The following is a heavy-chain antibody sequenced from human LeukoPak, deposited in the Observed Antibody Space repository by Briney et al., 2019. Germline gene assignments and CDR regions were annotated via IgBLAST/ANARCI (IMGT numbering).Heavy chain of an antibody. CDR3: ARGPPTVTRKKQQRTFLDYFQH. V-gene: IGHV4-34*01. CDR1: GGSFSGYY. CDR2: INHSGST. Sequence: SETLSLTCAVYGGSFSGYYWSWIRQPPGKGLEWIGEINHSGSTNYNPSLKSRVTIPVDTSKNQFSLKLSSLTAADTAVYYCARGPPTVTRKKQQRTFLDYFQHWGQGTLVTVSS. D-gene: IGHD4-17*01. J-gene: IGHJ1*01.